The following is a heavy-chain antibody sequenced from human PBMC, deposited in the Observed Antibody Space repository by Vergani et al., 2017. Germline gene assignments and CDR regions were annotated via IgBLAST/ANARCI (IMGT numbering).Heavy chain of an antibody. CDR2: ISWNSGSI. Sequence: VQLVESGGGLVQPGRSLRLSCAASGFTFDDYAMHWVRQAPGKGLEWVSGISWNSGSIGYADSVKGRFTISRDNAKNSLYLQMNSLRAEDTAVYYCARDHDYGDYFAGGDYWGQGTLVTVSS. CDR1: GFTFDDYA. D-gene: IGHD4-17*01. V-gene: IGHV3-9*01. CDR3: ARDHDYGDYFAGGDY. J-gene: IGHJ4*02.